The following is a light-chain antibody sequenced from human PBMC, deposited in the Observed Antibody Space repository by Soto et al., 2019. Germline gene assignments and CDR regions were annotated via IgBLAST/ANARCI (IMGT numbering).Light chain of an antibody. CDR1: QSVSSN. J-gene: IGKJ1*01. CDR2: GAS. CDR3: QQYNNWLWT. Sequence: EIVMTQSPATLSVSPGERATLSCRASQSVSSNLAWYQQKPGQAPRLLIYGASTRATGIPARFSGSGSGTEFPLTISSLQSEDFAVYYCQQYNNWLWTFGQGTQVEIK. V-gene: IGKV3-15*01.